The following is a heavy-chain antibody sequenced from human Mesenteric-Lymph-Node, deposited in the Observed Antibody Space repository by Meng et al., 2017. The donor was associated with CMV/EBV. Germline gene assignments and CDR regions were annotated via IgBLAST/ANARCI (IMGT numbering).Heavy chain of an antibody. J-gene: IGHJ4*02. CDR3: SRVAARDFITMIVVVRN. CDR2: INWTGTST. CDR1: GFTFSSYS. V-gene: IGHV3-20*04. Sequence: GGSLRLSCAASGFTFSSYSMSWVRQAPGKGLEWVSGINWTGTSTGYGDSVKGRFTISRDNAKKSLYLEMNSLRAEDTAVYYCSRVAARDFITMIVVVRNWGQGTLVTVSS. D-gene: IGHD3-22*01.